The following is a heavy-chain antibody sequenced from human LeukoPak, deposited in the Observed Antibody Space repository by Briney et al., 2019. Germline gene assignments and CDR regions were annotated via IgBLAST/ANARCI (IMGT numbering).Heavy chain of an antibody. CDR2: IYYSGST. CDR1: GGSISSYY. J-gene: IGHJ2*01. CDR3: ARAVEMATIFDL. V-gene: IGHV4-59*01. Sequence: SETLSLTCTVSGGSISSYYWSWIRQPPGKGLEWIGYIYYSGSTNYNPSLKSRVTISVDTSKNLFSLKLSSVTAADTAVYYCARAVEMATIFDLWGRGTLVTVSS. D-gene: IGHD5-24*01.